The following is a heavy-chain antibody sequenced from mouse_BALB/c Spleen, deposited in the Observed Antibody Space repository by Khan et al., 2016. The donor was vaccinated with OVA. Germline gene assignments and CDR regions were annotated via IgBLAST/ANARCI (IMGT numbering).Heavy chain of an antibody. V-gene: IGHV1S135*01. J-gene: IGHJ3*01. Sequence: VQLQQSGPELMRPGSSVNISCKASGYSFTSYYIHWVKQSHGKSLEWIGYIDPFNGGTDYNQKFKGKATLTVDKSSNTAYMHISSLTSEDSAVYYCARWTFDYWGQGTLVTVS. CDR2: IDPFNGGT. CDR1: GYSFTSYY. CDR3: ARWTFDY.